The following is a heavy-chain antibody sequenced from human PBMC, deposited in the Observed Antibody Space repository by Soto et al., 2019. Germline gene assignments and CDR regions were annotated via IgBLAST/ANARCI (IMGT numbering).Heavy chain of an antibody. CDR2: ITGTGGNT. Sequence: EVQLLESGGGLVQPGGSLRLSCAASGFPLSTYGMTWVRQAPGKGLEWVSAITGTGGNTYYVDSVKGRFTSSRDNFKNMLYLQVNSLRVEDTAVYYCARIRGYWYGLDVWGQGTTDTVSS. CDR1: GFPLSTYG. J-gene: IGHJ6*02. V-gene: IGHV3-23*01. CDR3: ARIRGYWYGLDV.